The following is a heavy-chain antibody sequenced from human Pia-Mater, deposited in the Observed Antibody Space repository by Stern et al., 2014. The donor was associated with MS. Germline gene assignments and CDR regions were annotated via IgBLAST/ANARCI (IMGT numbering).Heavy chain of an antibody. CDR3: ARGDRGPATLLYFQY. Sequence: EVQLVESGGGLVKPGGSLRLSCAASGFTFSSYSMTWVRQAPGKGLEWVSAIDSSSDYIYYTDSVKGRFTISRDNARNSLFLQMNGLRAEDTAVYYCARGDRGPATLLYFQYWGQGTLLTVSS. CDR1: GFTFSSYS. V-gene: IGHV3-21*01. J-gene: IGHJ1*01. CDR2: IDSSSDYI. D-gene: IGHD2-15*01.